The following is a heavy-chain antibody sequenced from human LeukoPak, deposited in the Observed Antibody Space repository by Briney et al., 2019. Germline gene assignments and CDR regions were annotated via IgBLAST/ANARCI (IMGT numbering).Heavy chain of an antibody. J-gene: IGHJ6*03. Sequence: GGSLRLSCAASGFTVSGNYMSWVLQAPGKGLEWVSVIYSGGSTYYADSVKGRFTISRDNSKNTLYLQMNSLRAQDTAVYYCARAANSSSWYGNYYYMDVWGKGTTVTVSS. V-gene: IGHV3-53*01. CDR2: IYSGGST. CDR3: ARAANSSSWYGNYYYMDV. D-gene: IGHD6-13*01. CDR1: GFTVSGNY.